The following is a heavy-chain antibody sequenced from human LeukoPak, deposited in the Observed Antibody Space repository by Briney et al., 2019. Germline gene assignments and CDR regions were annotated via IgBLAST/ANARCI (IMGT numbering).Heavy chain of an antibody. CDR3: ARHEATWRSQNWFDP. CDR2: IYYSGST. J-gene: IGHJ5*02. Sequence: SETLSLTCTVSGGSIRSSSYYWGWIRQPPGKGLEWIGSIYYSGSTYYNPSLKSRVTISVDTSKNQFSLKLSSVTAADTAVYYCARHEATWRSQNWFDPWGQGTLVTVSS. D-gene: IGHD1-26*01. V-gene: IGHV4-39*01. CDR1: GGSIRSSSYY.